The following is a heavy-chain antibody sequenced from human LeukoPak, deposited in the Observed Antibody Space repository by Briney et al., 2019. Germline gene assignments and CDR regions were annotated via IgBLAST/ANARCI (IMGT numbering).Heavy chain of an antibody. CDR2: ISSSSSYI. CDR3: AREGNWNSYDY. CDR1: GFTFSSYS. D-gene: IGHD1-20*01. J-gene: IGHJ4*02. V-gene: IGHV3-21*01. Sequence: GSLRLSCAASGFTFSSYSMNWVRQAPGKGLEWVSSISSSSSYIYYADSVRGRFTISRDNAKNSLYLQMNSLRAEDTAVYCCAREGNWNSYDYWGQGTLVTVSS.